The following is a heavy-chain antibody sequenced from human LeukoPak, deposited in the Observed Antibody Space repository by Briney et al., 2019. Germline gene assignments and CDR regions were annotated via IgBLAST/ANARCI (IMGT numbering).Heavy chain of an antibody. CDR2: IYPGDSET. CDR1: GYSFSNYW. CDR3: ARQKGYCSGVRCDPDFDY. Sequence: GESLKIPCKGSGYSFSNYWVAWVRQMPGRGLEWMGIIYPGDSETRYSPSFQGQVTISADRSTSTASLQWSRLRASDTAMYYCARQKGYCSGVRCDPDFDYWGQGTLVTVSS. D-gene: IGHD2-15*01. J-gene: IGHJ4*02. V-gene: IGHV5-51*01.